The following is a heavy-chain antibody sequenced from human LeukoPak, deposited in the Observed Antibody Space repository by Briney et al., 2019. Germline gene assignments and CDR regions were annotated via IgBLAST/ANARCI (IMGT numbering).Heavy chain of an antibody. V-gene: IGHV4-34*01. D-gene: IGHD3-22*01. J-gene: IGHJ4*02. CDR3: GXXHYYDSSGYDY. CDR1: GGSFSGYY. CDR2: INHSGST. Sequence: TSETLSLTCAVYGGSFSGYYWSWIRQPPGKGLEWIGEINHSGSTNYNPSLKSRVTISVDTSKNQFSLKLSSVTAPGTAVYYWGXXHYYDSSGYDYWGQGTLVTVSS.